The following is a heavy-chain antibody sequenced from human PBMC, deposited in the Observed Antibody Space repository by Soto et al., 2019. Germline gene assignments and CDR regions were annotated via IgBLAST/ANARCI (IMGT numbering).Heavy chain of an antibody. V-gene: IGHV3-23*01. CDR1: GFTFSSYA. CDR2: ISGSGGST. Sequence: GGSLRLSCAASGFTFSSYAMSWVRQAPGKGLEWVSAISGSGGSTYYADSVKGRFTISRDNSKNTLYLQMNSLRAEDTAVYYCAKDRIRWELPRGWDQSFDPWGPGPLVTVSS. CDR3: AKDRIRWELPRGWDQSFDP. J-gene: IGHJ5*02. D-gene: IGHD2-15*01.